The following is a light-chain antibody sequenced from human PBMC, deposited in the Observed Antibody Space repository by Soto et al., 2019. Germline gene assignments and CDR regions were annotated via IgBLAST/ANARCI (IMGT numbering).Light chain of an antibody. CDR1: QSVGTY. Sequence: EIVLTQSPATLSLSPGERATLSCRASQSVGTYLACYQQKPGQAPRLLIYDASNRAAGVPVRFSGSGSGTDFTLTISRLEPEDSAVYYCQQHSRSITFGGGTKV. J-gene: IGKJ4*01. V-gene: IGKV3-11*01. CDR3: QQHSRSIT. CDR2: DAS.